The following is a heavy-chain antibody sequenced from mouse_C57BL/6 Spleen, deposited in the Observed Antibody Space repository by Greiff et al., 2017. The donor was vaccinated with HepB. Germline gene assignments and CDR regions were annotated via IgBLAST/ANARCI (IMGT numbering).Heavy chain of an antibody. D-gene: IGHD4-1*01. CDR2: ISDGGSYT. V-gene: IGHV5-4*03. J-gene: IGHJ2*01. CDR1: GFTFSSYA. Sequence: EVKVVESGGGLVKPGGSLKLSCAASGFTFSSYAMSWVRQTPEKRLEWVATISDGGSYTYYPDNVKGRFTISRDNAKNNLYLQMSHLKSEDTAMYYCASRTGTSYFDYWGQGTTLTVSS. CDR3: ASRTGTSYFDY.